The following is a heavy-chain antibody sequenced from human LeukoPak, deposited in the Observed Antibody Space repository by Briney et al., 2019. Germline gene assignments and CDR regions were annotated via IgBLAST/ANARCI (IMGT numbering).Heavy chain of an antibody. CDR3: VTGGASVGGTSGFDY. CDR2: INNDGSST. J-gene: IGHJ4*02. D-gene: IGHD1-26*01. Sequence: GGSLRLSCAASGFTFSSYWMHWVRQAPGKGLVGVSRINNDGSSTTDADSVKGRFTISRDNAKNTLYLQMNSLRAEDTAVYYCVTGGASVGGTSGFDYWGQGTLVTVSS. V-gene: IGHV3-74*03. CDR1: GFTFSSYW.